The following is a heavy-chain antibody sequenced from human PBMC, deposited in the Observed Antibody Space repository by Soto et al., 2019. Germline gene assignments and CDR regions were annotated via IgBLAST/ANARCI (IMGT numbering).Heavy chain of an antibody. CDR1: GFTFSSYG. Sequence: GGSLRLSCAASGFTFSSYGMHWVRQAPGKGLEWVAVISYDGSNKYYADSVKGRFTISRDNSKNTLYLQMNSLRAEDTAVYYCARGESRSFLPPSSDREYYFDYWGQGTLVTVSS. J-gene: IGHJ4*02. CDR3: ARGESRSFLPPSSDREYYFDY. CDR2: ISYDGSNK. V-gene: IGHV3-30*03. D-gene: IGHD6-6*01.